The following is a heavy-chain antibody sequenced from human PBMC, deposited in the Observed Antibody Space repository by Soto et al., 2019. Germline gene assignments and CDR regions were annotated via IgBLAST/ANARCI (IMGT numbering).Heavy chain of an antibody. V-gene: IGHV1-2*04. CDR1: GYTFTGYY. D-gene: IGHD2-2*01. Sequence: ASVKVSCKASGYTFTGYYMHWVRHAPGQGLEWMGWINPNSGGTNYAQKFQGWVTMTRDTSISTAYMELSRLRSDDTAVYYCAREGAHPRRGTYVVVPAANYYYMDFWGKGTTVTVSS. J-gene: IGHJ6*03. CDR3: AREGAHPRRGTYVVVPAANYYYMDF. CDR2: INPNSGGT.